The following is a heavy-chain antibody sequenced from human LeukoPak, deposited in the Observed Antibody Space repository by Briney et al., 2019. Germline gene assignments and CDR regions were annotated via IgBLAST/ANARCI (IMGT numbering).Heavy chain of an antibody. Sequence: GGSLRLSCAASGFTLDDYAMHWVRQAPGKGLEWVSGISWNSGSIGYADSVKGRFTISRDNAKNSLYLQMNSLRAEDTALYYCAKDANPVTTNAFDIWGQGTMVTVSS. V-gene: IGHV3-9*01. J-gene: IGHJ3*02. CDR2: ISWNSGSI. D-gene: IGHD4-17*01. CDR1: GFTLDDYA. CDR3: AKDANPVTTNAFDI.